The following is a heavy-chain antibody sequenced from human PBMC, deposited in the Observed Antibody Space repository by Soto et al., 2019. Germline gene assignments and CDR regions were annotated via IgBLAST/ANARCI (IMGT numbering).Heavy chain of an antibody. J-gene: IGHJ4*02. V-gene: IGHV4-59*01. CDR1: GGSISSYY. D-gene: IGHD3-16*01. CDR3: ARVNTFGGDLFFDY. Sequence: SETLSLTCTVSGGSISSYYWSWIRQPPGKGLEWIGYIYYSWSTNYNPSLKSRVTISVDTSKNQFSLKLSSVTAADTAVYYCARVNTFGGDLFFDYWGQGTLVTVSS. CDR2: IYYSWST.